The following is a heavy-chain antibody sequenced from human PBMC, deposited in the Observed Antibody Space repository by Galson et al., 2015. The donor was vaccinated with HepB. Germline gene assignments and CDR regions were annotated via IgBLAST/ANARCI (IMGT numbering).Heavy chain of an antibody. J-gene: IGHJ4*02. CDR1: FTFSYYA. V-gene: IGHV3-23*01. CDR3: AKVFPEKTDGWYRQALYYFDS. Sequence: FTFSYYAMAWVRQAPGKGLEWISAITPSGDNTYSADSMKGRFFISRDNSQNTLFLQMNSLRADDTAIYFCAKVFPEKTDGWYRQALYYFDSWGQGTRVTVSS. CDR2: ITPSGDNT. D-gene: IGHD6-19*01.